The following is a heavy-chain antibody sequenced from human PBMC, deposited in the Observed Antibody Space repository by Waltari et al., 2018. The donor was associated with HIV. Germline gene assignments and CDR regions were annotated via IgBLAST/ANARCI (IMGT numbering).Heavy chain of an antibody. Sequence: EVQLVESGGGLVQPGGSLRLSCAASAFTFSRYCWSWVRQAQGKGLEWVANIKQDGSEKYYVDSVKGRFTISRDNAKNSLYLQMNSLRAEDTAVYYCARDYYSDYWGQGTLVTVSS. J-gene: IGHJ4*02. V-gene: IGHV3-7*01. D-gene: IGHD3-10*01. CDR1: AFTFSRYC. CDR2: IKQDGSEK. CDR3: ARDYYSDY.